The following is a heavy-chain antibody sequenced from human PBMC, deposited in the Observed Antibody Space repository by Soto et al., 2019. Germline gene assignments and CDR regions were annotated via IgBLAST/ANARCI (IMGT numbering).Heavy chain of an antibody. CDR3: ATPPPYYYDSSGYSDLVY. J-gene: IGHJ4*02. Sequence: QVQLVQSGAEVKKPGSSVKVSCKASGRTFSSYAISWVRQAPGQGLERMGGIIPIFGTANYAQKFQGRVTITADESTSTGYMELSSLRSEDTAVYYCATPPPYYYDSSGYSDLVYWGQGTLVTVSS. CDR2: IIPIFGTA. CDR1: GRTFSSYA. D-gene: IGHD3-22*01. V-gene: IGHV1-69*01.